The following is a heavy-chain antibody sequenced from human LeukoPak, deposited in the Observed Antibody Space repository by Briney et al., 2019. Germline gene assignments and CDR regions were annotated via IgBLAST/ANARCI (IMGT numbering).Heavy chain of an antibody. CDR1: GGSISSGDYY. V-gene: IGHV4-30-4*08. Sequence: SETLSLTCTVSGGSISSGDYYWSWIRQPPGKGLEWIGYIYYSRGTYSNPTLNSRVTISVDSSKGQFSLTLSSVTAADTAVYYCARRKAGYSYGLNYYYYYMDVWGKGTTVTVSS. D-gene: IGHD5-18*01. CDR2: IYYSRGT. J-gene: IGHJ6*03. CDR3: ARRKAGYSYGLNYYYYYMDV.